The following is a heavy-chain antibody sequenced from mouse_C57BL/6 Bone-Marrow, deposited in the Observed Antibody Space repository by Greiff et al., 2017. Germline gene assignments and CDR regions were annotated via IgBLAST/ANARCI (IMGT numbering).Heavy chain of an antibody. V-gene: IGHV1-54*01. Sequence: QVQLQQSGAELVRPGTSVKVSCKASGYAFTNYLIEWVKQRPGQGLEWIGVINPGSGGTNYNEKFKGKATLTADKSSSTAYMQLSSLTSEDSAVYFCERDRRELGGDYWGQGTSVTVSA. CDR1: GYAFTNYL. J-gene: IGHJ4*01. CDR2: INPGSGGT. D-gene: IGHD4-1*01. CDR3: ERDRRELGGDY.